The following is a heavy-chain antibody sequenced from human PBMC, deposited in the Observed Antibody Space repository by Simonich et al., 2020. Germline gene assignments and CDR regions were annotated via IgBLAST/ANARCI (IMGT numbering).Heavy chain of an antibody. CDR1: GGSFSGYY. Sequence: QVQLQQWGAGLLKPSETLSLTCAVYGGSFSGYYWSWIRQPPGKGLEWIGEINHSGSTNYNPSLKSRVTISVDTSKTQFSLKLSSGTAADTAVYYCARLSSRSDAFDIWGQGTMVTVSS. CDR3: ARLSSRSDAFDI. CDR2: INHSGST. V-gene: IGHV4-34*01. J-gene: IGHJ3*02.